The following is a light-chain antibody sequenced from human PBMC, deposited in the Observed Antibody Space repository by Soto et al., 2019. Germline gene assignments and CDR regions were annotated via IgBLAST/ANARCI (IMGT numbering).Light chain of an antibody. Sequence: DIVMTQSPATLSVSPGERATLSCRASQSMSSNLAWYQQRPGQAPRLLIYGASTRATGIPARFSGSGSGTDFTLTITSLQSEDFAVYYCQQYNKGPVTFGQGTKV. CDR1: QSMSSN. J-gene: IGKJ1*01. V-gene: IGKV3-15*01. CDR3: QQYNKGPVT. CDR2: GAS.